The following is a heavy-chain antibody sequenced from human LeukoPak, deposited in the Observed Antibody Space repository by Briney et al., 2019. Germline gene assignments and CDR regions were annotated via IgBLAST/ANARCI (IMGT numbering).Heavy chain of an antibody. CDR3: VKGSEAFCDSKSDY. J-gene: IGHJ4*02. Sequence: GRSLRLSCAASGFTFSSYGMYWVRQAPGKGLEWVAVIWYDGGNKYYADSVKGRFIISRDNSKNTLYLQMSSLRAEDTGVYYCVKGSEAFCDSKSDYWGQGTLVTVSS. CDR2: IWYDGGNK. D-gene: IGHD3-22*01. CDR1: GFTFSSYG. V-gene: IGHV3-33*06.